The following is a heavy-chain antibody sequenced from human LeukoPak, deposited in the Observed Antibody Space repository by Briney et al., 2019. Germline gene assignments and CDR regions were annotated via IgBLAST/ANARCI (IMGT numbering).Heavy chain of an antibody. D-gene: IGHD3-9*01. V-gene: IGHV1-8*01. CDR1: GYTFTSYD. CDR2: MNPNSGNT. Sequence: VASVKVSCKASGYTFTSYDINWVRQATGQGLEWMGWMNPNSGNTGYAQKFQGRVTMTRNTSISTAYMELSSLRSEDTAVYYCSRDYWQYDILTGDRGWFDPWGQGTLVTVSS. J-gene: IGHJ5*02. CDR3: SRDYWQYDILTGDRGWFDP.